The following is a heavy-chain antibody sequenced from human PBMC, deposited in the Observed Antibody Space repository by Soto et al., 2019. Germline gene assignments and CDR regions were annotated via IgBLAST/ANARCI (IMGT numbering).Heavy chain of an antibody. CDR3: ARGVTTVTTFDY. J-gene: IGHJ4*02. CDR1: GGSISSGGYS. D-gene: IGHD4-17*01. CDR2: TYHSGST. V-gene: IGHV4-30-2*01. Sequence: PSETLSLTCAVSGGSISSGGYSCNWIRQPPGKGLEWIGYTYHSGSTYYNPSLKSRVTISVDRSKNQFSLKLSSVTAADTAVYYCARGVTTVTTFDYWGQGTLVTVSS.